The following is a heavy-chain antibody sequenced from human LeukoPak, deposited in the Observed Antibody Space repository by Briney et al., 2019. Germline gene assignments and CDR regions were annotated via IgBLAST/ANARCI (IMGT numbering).Heavy chain of an antibody. D-gene: IGHD6-19*01. Sequence: GGSLRLSCAASGFAFSGCEMYWVRQAPGKGLEWISYISDTGGAIHYADSVKGRFTISRDNAKNSLYLQMNSLRAEDTSVYYCAKDTSGWSLTWGQGTLVTVSS. V-gene: IGHV3-48*03. J-gene: IGHJ5*02. CDR1: GFAFSGCE. CDR3: AKDTSGWSLT. CDR2: ISDTGGAI.